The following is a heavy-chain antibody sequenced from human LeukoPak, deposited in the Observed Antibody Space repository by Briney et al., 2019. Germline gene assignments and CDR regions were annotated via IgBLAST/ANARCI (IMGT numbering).Heavy chain of an antibody. CDR1: GDSLNSGNYY. CDR3: ARATLRGDPFDF. V-gene: IGHV4-31*03. D-gene: IGHD2-21*02. J-gene: IGHJ4*02. Sequence: SETLSLTSTVSGDSLNSGNYYWTWIRQHPGKGLEWIGYIFTSGNTYYNPSLKGRLLTSVDTSKSQFSLRLTSVTAADTAVYYCARATLRGDPFDFWGQGIQVTVSS. CDR2: IFTSGNT.